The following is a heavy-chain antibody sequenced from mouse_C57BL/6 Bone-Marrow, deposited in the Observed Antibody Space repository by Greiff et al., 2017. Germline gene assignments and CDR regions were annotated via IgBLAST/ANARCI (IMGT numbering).Heavy chain of an antibody. CDR2: IDPETGGT. CDR3: TRSGYDYDPVY. J-gene: IGHJ2*01. V-gene: IGHV1-15*01. CDR1: GYTFTDYE. Sequence: QVQLQQSGAELVRPGASVTLSCKASGYTFTDYEMHWVKQTPVHGLEWIGAIDPETGGTAYNQKFKGKAILTADKSSSTAYMEIRSLTSEDSAVYYYTRSGYDYDPVYWGQGTTLTVSA. D-gene: IGHD2-4*01.